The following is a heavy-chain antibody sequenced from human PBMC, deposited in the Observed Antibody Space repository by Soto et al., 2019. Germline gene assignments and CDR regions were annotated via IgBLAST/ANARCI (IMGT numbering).Heavy chain of an antibody. Sequence: GGSLRLSCAASGFTFSSYGMHWVRQAPGKGLEWVAVIWYDGSNKYYADSVKGRFTISRDNSKNTLYLQMNSLRAEDTAVYYCARDEADYYDSSGYFPTFDYWGQGTLVTVSS. J-gene: IGHJ4*02. CDR3: ARDEADYYDSSGYFPTFDY. D-gene: IGHD3-22*01. CDR1: GFTFSSYG. CDR2: IWYDGSNK. V-gene: IGHV3-33*01.